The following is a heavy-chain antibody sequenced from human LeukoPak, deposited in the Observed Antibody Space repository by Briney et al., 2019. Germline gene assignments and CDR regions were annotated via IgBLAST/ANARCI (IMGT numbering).Heavy chain of an antibody. Sequence: ASVKVSCKASGYTFTSYGISWVRQAPGQGLEWMGWISAYNGNTNYAQKLQGRVTMTTDTSTSTAYMELRSLRSDDTAVYYCARDGEYYDSSGSYFDYWGQGTAVTVSS. D-gene: IGHD3-22*01. J-gene: IGHJ4*02. CDR2: ISAYNGNT. CDR3: ARDGEYYDSSGSYFDY. V-gene: IGHV1-18*01. CDR1: GYTFTSYG.